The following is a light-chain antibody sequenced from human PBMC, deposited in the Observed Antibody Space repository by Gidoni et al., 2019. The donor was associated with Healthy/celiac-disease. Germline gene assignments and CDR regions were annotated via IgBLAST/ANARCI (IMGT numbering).Light chain of an antibody. V-gene: IGKV2-28*01. J-gene: IGKJ2*01. CDR3: MQALQTPRT. CDR2: LGS. Sequence: NVVTPSPLSLPVTPGEPASISCRSSQSLLHSNGYNYLDWYLQKPGQSPQLLIYLGSNRASGVPDRFSGSGSGTDFTLKISRVEAEDVGVYYCMQALQTPRTFGQGTKLEIK. CDR1: QSLLHSNGYNY.